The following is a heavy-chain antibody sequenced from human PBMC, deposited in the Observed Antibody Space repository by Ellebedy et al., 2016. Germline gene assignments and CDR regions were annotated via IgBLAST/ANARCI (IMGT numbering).Heavy chain of an antibody. D-gene: IGHD3-10*01. CDR1: GFTFSSYS. Sequence: GGSLRLSCAASGFTFSSYSMNWVRQAPGKGLEWVPYISSSNTYTNYADSVKGRFTISRDNAKNSLYLQINSLRAADTAVYYCARDYYGSGSYQDYWGQGTLVTVSS. J-gene: IGHJ4*02. V-gene: IGHV3-21*05. CDR2: ISSSNTYT. CDR3: ARDYYGSGSYQDY.